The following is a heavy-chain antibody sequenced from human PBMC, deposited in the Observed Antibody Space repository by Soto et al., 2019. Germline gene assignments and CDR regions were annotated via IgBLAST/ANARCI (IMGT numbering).Heavy chain of an antibody. J-gene: IGHJ4*02. V-gene: IGHV1-69*06. D-gene: IGHD3-22*01. CDR2: IIPIFGTA. CDR3: ARVRNYYDSSGYYYVGGYFDY. Sequence: SVKVSCKASGGTFSSYAISWVRQAPGQGLEWMGGIIPIFGTANYAQKFQGRVTITADKSTSTAYMELSSLRSEDTAVYYCARVRNYYDSSGYYYVGGYFDYWGQGTLVTVSS. CDR1: GGTFSSYA.